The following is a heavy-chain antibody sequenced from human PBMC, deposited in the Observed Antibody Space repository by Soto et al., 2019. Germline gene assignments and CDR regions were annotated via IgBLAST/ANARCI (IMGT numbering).Heavy chain of an antibody. CDR3: AISYDSSGYYYYYGMDV. CDR1: GFTFSDYY. CDR2: ISSSGSTI. V-gene: IGHV3-11*01. D-gene: IGHD3-22*01. J-gene: IGHJ6*02. Sequence: GSLRLSCAASGFTFSDYYMSWIRQAPGKGLEWVSYISSSGSTIYYADSVKGRFTISRDNAKNSLYLQMNSLRAEDTAVYYCAISYDSSGYYYYYGMDVWGQGTTVTVSS.